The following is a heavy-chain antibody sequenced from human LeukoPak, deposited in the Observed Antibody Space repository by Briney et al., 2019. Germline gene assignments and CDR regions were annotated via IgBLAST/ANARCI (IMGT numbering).Heavy chain of an antibody. CDR1: GGSISSDY. CDR3: ARARTFSCSGNSGGTCPHFLDH. Sequence: PSETLSLTCTVSGGSISSDYWSWIRQPAGKGLEWIGRIYTSGSANYNPSLKSRVTMSVDTSKNQLSLKLSSVTAADTAVYYCARARTFSCSGNSGGTCPHFLDHWGQGTLVTVSS. D-gene: IGHD5-12*01. J-gene: IGHJ4*02. V-gene: IGHV4-4*07. CDR2: IYTSGSA.